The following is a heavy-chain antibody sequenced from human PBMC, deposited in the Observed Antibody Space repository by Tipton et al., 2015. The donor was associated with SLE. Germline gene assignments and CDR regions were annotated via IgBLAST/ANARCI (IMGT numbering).Heavy chain of an antibody. D-gene: IGHD1-7*01. J-gene: IGHJ4*02. CDR1: GGSISSSSYY. CDR2: IYYSGST. V-gene: IGHV4-39*01. Sequence: TLSLTCTVSGGSISSSSYYWGWIRQPPGKGLEWIGSIYYSGSTYYNPSPKSRVTISVDTAKNQFSLKLSSVTAADTAVYYCARRPGITGTTYDYWGQGTLVTVSS. CDR3: ARRPGITGTTYDY.